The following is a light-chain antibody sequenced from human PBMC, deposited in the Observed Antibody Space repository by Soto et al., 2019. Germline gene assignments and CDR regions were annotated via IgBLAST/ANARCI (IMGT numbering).Light chain of an antibody. CDR2: EVT. Sequence: ALTQPASVSGSAGQSITISCTGTDSDVGGYNYVSWYQHHPGKAPKLMIYEVTNRPTGVSNRFSGSKSGNTASLTISGLQAEDEADYYCSSYTTSNTFDVFGTGTKLTVL. CDR3: SSYTTSNTFDV. V-gene: IGLV2-14*01. CDR1: DSDVGGYNY. J-gene: IGLJ1*01.